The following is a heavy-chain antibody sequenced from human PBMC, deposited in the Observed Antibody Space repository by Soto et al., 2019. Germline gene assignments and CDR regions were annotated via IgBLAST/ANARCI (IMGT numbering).Heavy chain of an antibody. J-gene: IGHJ5*02. D-gene: IGHD3-3*01. CDR1: GGSFTVYY. V-gene: IGHV4-34*01. CDR2: INHSRST. Sequence: PSETLSLTCAVYGGSFTVYYWTWIRQPPGKGLEWIGEINHSRSTKYSPSLKSRVTMSVDTSKDQFSLRLSSVTAADSAVYYCARGIYDFWSSYDTWFDPWGQGTLVTVSS. CDR3: ARGIYDFWSSYDTWFDP.